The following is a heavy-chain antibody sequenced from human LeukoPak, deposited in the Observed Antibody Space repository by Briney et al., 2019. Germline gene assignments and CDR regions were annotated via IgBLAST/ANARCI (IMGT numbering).Heavy chain of an antibody. CDR3: ARAPGDDFWSGPYYYYGMDV. D-gene: IGHD3-3*01. J-gene: IGHJ6*02. Sequence: ASVKVSSVASRYTLTSYNMHTGRQTPRPGLERMKIINPSGGGTSYAQKFQGRVTMTRDTSTSTVYMELSSLRSEDTAVYYCARAPGDDFWSGPYYYYGMDVWGQGTTVSVSS. CDR1: RYTLTSYN. CDR2: INPSGGGT. V-gene: IGHV1-46*01.